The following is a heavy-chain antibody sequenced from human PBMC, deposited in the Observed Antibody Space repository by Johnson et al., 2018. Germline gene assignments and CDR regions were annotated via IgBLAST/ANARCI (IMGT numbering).Heavy chain of an antibody. CDR2: IYESGRT. CDR1: GVSLSLYQ. D-gene: IGHD1-14*01. Sequence: QVQLQESGPGLVKPSETLSLICTVSGVSLSLYQWDWIRPPPGKGLEWIGVIYESGRTRYNPSLNRRVTMSKDASKNQFSLGLDSVTAADTAVYYCARESFSATPPCNDGCDIWGQGTRVMVST. CDR3: ARESFSATPPCNDGCDI. J-gene: IGHJ3*02. V-gene: IGHV4-59*01.